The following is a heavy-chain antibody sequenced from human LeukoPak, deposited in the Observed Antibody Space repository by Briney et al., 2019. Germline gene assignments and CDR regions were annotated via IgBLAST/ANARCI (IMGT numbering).Heavy chain of an antibody. D-gene: IGHD6-13*01. CDR3: ARDPAAARPNWFDP. Sequence: SSVKVSCKASRGTFSRYAISWVRQAPGRELEWVGGVIPIFGTANFAQNLEGRVKHTADDSTSTAYMELSSLRAEDTAVYYCARDPAAARPNWFDPWGQGTLVTVSS. J-gene: IGHJ5*02. V-gene: IGHV1-69*13. CDR1: RGTFSRYA. CDR2: VIPIFGTA.